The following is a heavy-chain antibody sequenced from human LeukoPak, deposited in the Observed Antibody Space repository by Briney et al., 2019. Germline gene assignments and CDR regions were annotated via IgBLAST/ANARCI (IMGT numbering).Heavy chain of an antibody. J-gene: IGHJ4*02. D-gene: IGHD5-24*01. V-gene: IGHV4-39*07. CDR3: ARDVNGYTDY. CDR1: GGSISSSSYY. CDR2: IYYSGST. Sequence: SETLSLTCTVSGGSISSSSYYWGWIRQPPGKGLEWIGSIYYSGSTYYNPSLKSRVTISVDTSKNQFSLKLSSVTAADTAVYYCARDVNGYTDYWGQGTLVTVSS.